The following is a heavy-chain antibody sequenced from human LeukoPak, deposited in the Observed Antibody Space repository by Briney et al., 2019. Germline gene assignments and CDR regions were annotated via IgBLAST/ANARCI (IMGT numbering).Heavy chain of an antibody. Sequence: ASVKVSCKASGYTFTSYGISWVRQAPGQGLEWMGWISAYNGNTNYAQKLQGRVTMTTDTSTSTAYMELRSLRSDDTAVYYCARSDAYCSGGSCSSFDYWGQGTLVTVSS. V-gene: IGHV1-18*01. CDR2: ISAYNGNT. D-gene: IGHD2-15*01. CDR1: GYTFTSYG. CDR3: ARSDAYCSGGSCSSFDY. J-gene: IGHJ4*02.